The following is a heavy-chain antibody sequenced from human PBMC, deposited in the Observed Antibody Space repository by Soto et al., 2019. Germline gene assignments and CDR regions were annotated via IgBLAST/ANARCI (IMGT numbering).Heavy chain of an antibody. J-gene: IGHJ4*02. Sequence: QVVLVESGGGVVQPGRSLRLSCAASGFAFNTYGMHWVRQAPGKGLEWVALIWYDGSNEYYADSVKGRFTISRDNSKNTLDRQMNSLRAEDTAVYYCARWGLVVYDTGAASFDSWGQGTLITVSS. CDR1: GFAFNTYG. CDR3: ARWGLVVYDTGAASFDS. CDR2: IWYDGSNE. D-gene: IGHD3-22*01. V-gene: IGHV3-33*01.